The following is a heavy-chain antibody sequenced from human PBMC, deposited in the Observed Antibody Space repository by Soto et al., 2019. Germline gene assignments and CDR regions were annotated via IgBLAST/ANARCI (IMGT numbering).Heavy chain of an antibody. D-gene: IGHD3-3*02. J-gene: IGHJ4*02. CDR3: AKDRGGRTFLEWLLVAFDY. V-gene: IGHV3-23*01. CDR2: ISGSGDST. Sequence: EVQLLESGGGLVQPGGSLRLSCAASGFTFNTYAMSWVRQAPGKGLEWVSSISGSGDSTYYADSVKGRFTISRDNSKNTLLLLMNSLRDEDTAVYYCAKDRGGRTFLEWLLVAFDYWRQGTLVTVSS. CDR1: GFTFNTYA.